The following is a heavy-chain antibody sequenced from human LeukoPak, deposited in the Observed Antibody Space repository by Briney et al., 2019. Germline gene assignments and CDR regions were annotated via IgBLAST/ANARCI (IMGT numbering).Heavy chain of an antibody. CDR2: IYSGGST. J-gene: IGHJ6*03. D-gene: IGHD2-2*01. Sequence: GGSLSLSCAASGFTVSSNYMSWVRQAPGKGLEWVSVIYSGGSTYYADSVKGRFTISRDNSKNTLYLQMNSLRAEDTAVYYCARAWCSSTSCPYYYYYYMDVWGKGTTVTVSS. CDR1: GFTVSSNY. CDR3: ARAWCSSTSCPYYYYYYMDV. V-gene: IGHV3-66*02.